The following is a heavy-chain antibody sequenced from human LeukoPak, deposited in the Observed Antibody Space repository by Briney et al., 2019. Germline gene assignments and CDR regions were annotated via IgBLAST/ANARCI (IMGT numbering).Heavy chain of an antibody. CDR1: GFTFSSYS. V-gene: IGHV3-21*01. CDR2: ISSSSSYI. D-gene: IGHD6-19*01. CDR3: ARHRVAGYYSDY. Sequence: GGSLRLSCAASGFTFSSYSMNWVRQAPGKGLEWVSSISSSSSYIYYADSVKGRFTISRDNAKNSLYLQMNSLRAEDTAVYYCARHRVAGYYSDYWGQGTLVTVSS. J-gene: IGHJ4*02.